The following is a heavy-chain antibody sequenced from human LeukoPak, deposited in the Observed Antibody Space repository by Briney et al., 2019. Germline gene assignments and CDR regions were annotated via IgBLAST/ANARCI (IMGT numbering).Heavy chain of an antibody. V-gene: IGHV1-69*13. D-gene: IGHD3/OR15-3a*01. J-gene: IGHJ6*02. CDR3: AFNPGQDLHYYYYYGMDV. CDR1: GGTFCSYA. Sequence: SVKVSCKASGGTFCSYAISWVRQAPGQGLEWMGGIIPIFGTANYAQKFQGRVTITADESTSTAYMELSSLRSEDTAVYYCAFNPGQDLHYYYYYGMDVWGQGTTVTVSS. CDR2: IIPIFGTA.